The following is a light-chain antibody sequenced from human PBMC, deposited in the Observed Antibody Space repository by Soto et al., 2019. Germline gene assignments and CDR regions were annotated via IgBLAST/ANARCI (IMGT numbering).Light chain of an antibody. J-gene: IGLJ2*01. CDR2: RNN. Sequence: QAVVTQPPSASGTPGQRVTISCSGSSSNIGSNYVYWYQQLPGTAPKLFIYRNNQRPSGVPDRFSGSRSGTSASLAISGLRSEDEADYYCAAWDDSRSVVFGGGTKLTVL. V-gene: IGLV1-47*01. CDR3: AAWDDSRSVV. CDR1: SSNIGSNY.